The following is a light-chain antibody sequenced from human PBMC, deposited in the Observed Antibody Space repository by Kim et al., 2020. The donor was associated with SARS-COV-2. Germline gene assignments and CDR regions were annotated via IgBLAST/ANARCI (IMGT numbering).Light chain of an antibody. V-gene: IGKV1-27*01. CDR2: AAS. CDR3: QKCASAPWT. CDR1: KDSSNY. Sequence: ASVGERVPISCRESKDSSNYLAWFQLKPGKAPKLLIYAASALQPGVPSRFSGSGSGTDFTLTVTSLKPEDVATYYCQKCASAPWTFGQGTKVDLK. J-gene: IGKJ1*01.